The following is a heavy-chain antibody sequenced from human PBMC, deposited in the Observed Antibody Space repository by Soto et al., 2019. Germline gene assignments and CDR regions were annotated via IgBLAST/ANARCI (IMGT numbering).Heavy chain of an antibody. CDR3: ARGTDYLPFLFPCLHV. Sequence: PSETLSLTCAFYVESLSAYYWTCIRHPPGKGLEWIGEINQSGSTNYNPSLKSRVTMSADTSKKHFSLKVTSVTAADTAVYYCARGTDYLPFLFPCLHVLGQATTVTVSS. D-gene: IGHD3-3*01. J-gene: IGHJ6*02. V-gene: IGHV4-34*01. CDR2: INQSGST. CDR1: VESLSAYY.